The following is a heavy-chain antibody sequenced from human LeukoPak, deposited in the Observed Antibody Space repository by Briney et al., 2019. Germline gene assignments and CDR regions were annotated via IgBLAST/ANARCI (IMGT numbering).Heavy chain of an antibody. Sequence: GGSLRLSCAASGFTFSSYSMNWVRQAPGKGLEWVSSISSSSSYIYYADSVKGRFTISRDNAKNSPYLQMNSLRAEDTAVYYCARGITGTPGAFDIWGQGTMVTVSS. D-gene: IGHD1-7*01. CDR2: ISSSSSYI. CDR3: ARGITGTPGAFDI. CDR1: GFTFSSYS. J-gene: IGHJ3*02. V-gene: IGHV3-21*01.